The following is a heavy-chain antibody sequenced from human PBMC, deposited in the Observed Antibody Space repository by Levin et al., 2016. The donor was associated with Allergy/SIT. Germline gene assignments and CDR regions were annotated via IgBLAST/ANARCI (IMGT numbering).Heavy chain of an antibody. V-gene: IGHV4-61*02. D-gene: IGHD3-10*01. CDR3: ARVVDGVARFPYYYYGMDV. Sequence: SETLSLTCTVSGGSISSGSYYWSWIRQPAGKGLEWIGRIYTSGSTNYNPSLKSRVTISVDTSKNQFSLKLSSVTAADTAVYYCARVVDGVARFPYYYYGMDVWGQGTTVTVSS. J-gene: IGHJ6*02. CDR1: GGSISSGSYY. CDR2: IYTSGST.